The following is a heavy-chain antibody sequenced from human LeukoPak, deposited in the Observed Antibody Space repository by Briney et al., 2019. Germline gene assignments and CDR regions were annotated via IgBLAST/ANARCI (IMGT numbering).Heavy chain of an antibody. D-gene: IGHD6-13*01. V-gene: IGHV3-11*04. J-gene: IGHJ4*02. CDR3: ARGRTSSWYFDY. CDR1: GFTVSDNY. Sequence: GGSLRLSCAASGFTVSDNYMSWVRQAPGKGLEWVSFITSSSSTVYYADSVKGRFTISRDNAKNSLYLQMNSLRDEDTAVYYCARGRTSSWYFDYWGQGTLVTVSS. CDR2: ITSSSSTV.